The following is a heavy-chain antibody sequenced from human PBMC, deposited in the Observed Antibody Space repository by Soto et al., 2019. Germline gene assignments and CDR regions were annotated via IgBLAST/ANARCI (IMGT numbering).Heavy chain of an antibody. CDR3: ARFGEYYDFWSGYPYYGMDV. Sequence: PGGSLRLSCAASGFTLSSYWMHWVRQAPGKGLVWVSRINSDGSSTSYADSVKGRFTISRDNAKNTLYLQMNSLRAEDTAVYYCARFGEYYDFWSGYPYYGMDVWGQGTTVTVSS. J-gene: IGHJ6*02. CDR2: INSDGSST. CDR1: GFTLSSYW. V-gene: IGHV3-74*01. D-gene: IGHD3-3*01.